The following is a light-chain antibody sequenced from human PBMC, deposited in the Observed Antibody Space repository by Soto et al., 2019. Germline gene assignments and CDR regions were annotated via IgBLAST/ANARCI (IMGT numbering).Light chain of an antibody. Sequence: QAPPAQPGFESVSPGQAVTISGTEDSSDVGGYNYVSWYQQHPGKAPILMIYDVSKRPSRVRDRLSVSKSGNTASLNISGRQTEDEADYYFCSSAGRYTSVFGTRTKVTVL. CDR1: SSDVGGYNY. CDR2: DVS. V-gene: IGLV2-11*01. J-gene: IGLJ1*01. CDR3: CSSAGRYTSV.